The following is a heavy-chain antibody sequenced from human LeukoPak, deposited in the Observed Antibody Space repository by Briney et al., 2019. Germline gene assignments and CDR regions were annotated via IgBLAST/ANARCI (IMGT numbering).Heavy chain of an antibody. CDR1: GFTFSSYG. CDR2: IWYDGSNK. J-gene: IGHJ4*02. CDR3: ARSPTRGYSGYDSLDY. D-gene: IGHD5-12*01. V-gene: IGHV3-33*01. Sequence: PGRSMRLSSAASGFTFSSYGMHWVRQAPGKGLEWVAVIWYDGSNKYYADSVKGRFTISRDNSKNTLYLQMNSLRAEDTAVYYCARSPTRGYSGYDSLDYWGQGTLVTVSS.